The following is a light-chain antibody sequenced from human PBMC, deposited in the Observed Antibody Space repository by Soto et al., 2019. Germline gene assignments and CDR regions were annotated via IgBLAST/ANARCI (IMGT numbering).Light chain of an antibody. CDR2: DVS. Sequence: EIVLTQSPATLSLSPGERATLSCRASQSIGTSLGWYQQKPGQAPRLLIYDVSNRATGIPARFSGSGSGTGFTLTIISLEPEDFAVYYCQQRSNWPPLTFGGGNKVEIK. CDR3: QQRSNWPPLT. CDR1: QSIGTS. J-gene: IGKJ4*01. V-gene: IGKV3-11*01.